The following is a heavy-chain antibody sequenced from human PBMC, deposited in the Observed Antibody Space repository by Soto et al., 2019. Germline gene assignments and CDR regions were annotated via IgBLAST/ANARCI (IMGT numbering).Heavy chain of an antibody. CDR2: IFPGDSDT. CDR3: ASSTGNAGLFSEY. V-gene: IGHV5-51*01. J-gene: IGHJ4*02. Sequence: GESLTISCKGSGYTFTSYWISWVRQMPGEGLAWMGTIFPGDSDTRNSPSFHGQGTIAADKSMSTAYMQWRSLQASGSAIYYGASSTGNAGLFSEYWGQGTVVTVSS. D-gene: IGHD2-2*01. CDR1: GYTFTSYW.